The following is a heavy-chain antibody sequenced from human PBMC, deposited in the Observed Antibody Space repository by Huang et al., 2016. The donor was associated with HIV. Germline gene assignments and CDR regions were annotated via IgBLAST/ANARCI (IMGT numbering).Heavy chain of an antibody. Sequence: QVQLQESGRGLVKPSETLSLTCTVSGGSFSSSFYYWGWIRQSPGQGLEWIGSLYYSGSTYYNPSRKSRGTISADTSNSQFSLKLTAVTAADSAVYYCVRHRPNYDFWSGYYPYFDDWGQGTLVTVSS. J-gene: IGHJ4*02. CDR1: GGSFSSSFYY. V-gene: IGHV4-39*01. D-gene: IGHD3-3*01. CDR2: LYYSGST. CDR3: VRHRPNYDFWSGYYPYFDD.